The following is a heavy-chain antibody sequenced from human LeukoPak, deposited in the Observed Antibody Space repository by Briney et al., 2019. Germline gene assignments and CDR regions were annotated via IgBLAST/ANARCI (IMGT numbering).Heavy chain of an antibody. V-gene: IGHV1-69*05. J-gene: IGHJ4*02. CDR2: IIPIFGTA. Sequence: SVKVSCKASGGTFSSYAISWVRQAPGQGLEWMGGIIPIFGTANYAQKFQGRVTITTDESTSTAYMELSSRRSEDTAVYYCARGSRDYYDSSGYRFDYWGQGTLVTVSS. CDR3: ARGSRDYYDSSGYRFDY. CDR1: GGTFSSYA. D-gene: IGHD3-22*01.